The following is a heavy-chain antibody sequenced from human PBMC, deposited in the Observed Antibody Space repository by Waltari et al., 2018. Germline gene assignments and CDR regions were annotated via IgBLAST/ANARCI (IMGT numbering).Heavy chain of an antibody. Sequence: QVQLQESGPGLVKPSQTLSLTCTVSGGSISSGSYYWSWLRQPAGKGLEWIGYIYTSGSTNYNPSLKSRVTISVDTSKNQFSLKLSSVTAADTAVYYCARDLGQLLPFDYWGQGTLVTVSS. J-gene: IGHJ4*02. CDR2: IYTSGST. D-gene: IGHD1-26*01. CDR1: GGSISSGSYY. V-gene: IGHV4-61*09. CDR3: ARDLGQLLPFDY.